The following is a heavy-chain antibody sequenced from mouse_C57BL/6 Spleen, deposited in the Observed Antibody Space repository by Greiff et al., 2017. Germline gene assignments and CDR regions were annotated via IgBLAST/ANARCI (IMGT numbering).Heavy chain of an antibody. D-gene: IGHD2-5*01. J-gene: IGHJ4*01. CDR1: GYTFTSYW. V-gene: IGHV1-53*01. Sequence: QVQLKQPGTELVKPGASVKLSCQASGYTFTSYWMHWVKQRPGQGLEWIGNINPSNGGTNYNEKFKSKATLTVDKSSSTAYMQLSSLTSEDSAVYYCARSMASYYSNPYARDYWGQGTSVTVSS. CDR3: ARSMASYYSNPYARDY. CDR2: INPSNGGT.